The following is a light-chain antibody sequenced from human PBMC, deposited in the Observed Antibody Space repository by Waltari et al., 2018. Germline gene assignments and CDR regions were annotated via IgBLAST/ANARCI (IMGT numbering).Light chain of an antibody. V-gene: IGKV3-20*01. CDR3: QQYGSSPRT. CDR1: QSISSSY. J-gene: IGKJ1*01. CDR2: GTS. Sequence: EIVLTQSPGPLSLSPGERATLSCRASQSISSSYLAWYQQKPGQAPRRLIYGTSSRATGIPDRFSGSGSGTDFTLTIRRLEPEDFAVYYCQQYGSSPRTFGQGTKVEIK.